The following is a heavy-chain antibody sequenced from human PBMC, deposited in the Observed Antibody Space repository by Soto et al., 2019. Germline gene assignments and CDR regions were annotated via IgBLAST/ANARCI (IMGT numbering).Heavy chain of an antibody. D-gene: IGHD2-15*01. CDR1: GYTFTSYA. Sequence: GASVKVSCKASGYTFTSYAMHWVRQAPGQRLEWMGWINAGNGNTKYSQKFQGRVTITRDTSASTAYMELSSLRSEDTAVYYCAREGLNRGYCSGGSCYTDTGFYYYGIDVWGQGTTVTVSS. J-gene: IGHJ6*02. CDR3: AREGLNRGYCSGGSCYTDTGFYYYGIDV. V-gene: IGHV1-3*01. CDR2: INAGNGNT.